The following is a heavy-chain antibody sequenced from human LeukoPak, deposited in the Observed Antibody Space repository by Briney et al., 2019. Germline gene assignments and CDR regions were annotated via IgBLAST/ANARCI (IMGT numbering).Heavy chain of an antibody. CDR2: ISYDGSNK. CDR3: VVTAAAPGTDAFDI. V-gene: IGHV3-30*04. J-gene: IGHJ3*02. D-gene: IGHD2-21*02. CDR1: GFTFSSYA. Sequence: GGSLRLSCAASGFTFSSYAMHWVRQAPGKGLEWVAVISYDGSNKYYADSVKGRFTISRDNSKNTLYLQMNSLRAEDTAVYYCVVTAAAPGTDAFDIWGQGTMVTVSS.